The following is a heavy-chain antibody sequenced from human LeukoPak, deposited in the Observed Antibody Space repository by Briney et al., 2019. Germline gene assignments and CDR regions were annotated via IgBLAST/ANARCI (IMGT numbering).Heavy chain of an antibody. CDR3: ARKWWENWFDS. CDR2: ISGNGGST. Sequence: GGSLRLSCAASGFTFSSYGMNWVRQAPGKGLDWVSGISGNGGSTNNADSVKGRFTISRDNSKNTLYLQMNSLRAEDTAVYYCARKWWENWFDSWGQGALVTVSS. V-gene: IGHV3-23*01. CDR1: GFTFSSYG. D-gene: IGHD2-15*01. J-gene: IGHJ5*01.